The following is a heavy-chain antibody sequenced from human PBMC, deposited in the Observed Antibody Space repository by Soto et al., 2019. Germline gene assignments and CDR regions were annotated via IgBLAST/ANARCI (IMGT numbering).Heavy chain of an antibody. CDR1: GCNFTTFS. CDR2: INPNDSDI. J-gene: IGHJ4*02. V-gene: IGHV5-51*01. CDR3: ARHRGYYFDS. D-gene: IGHD3-16*01. Sequence: GESLKISCKASGCNFTTFSIAWVRQVPGKGLEWVGIINPNDSDIRYSPSFQGQVTISADRSVSTASLHWSSLKASDTAIYYCARHRGYYFDSWGQGTLVTSPQ.